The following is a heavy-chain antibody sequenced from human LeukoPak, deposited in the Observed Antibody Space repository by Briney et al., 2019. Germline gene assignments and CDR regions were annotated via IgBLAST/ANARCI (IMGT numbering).Heavy chain of an antibody. CDR1: TSY. J-gene: IGHJ5*01. D-gene: IGHD3-22*01. CDR2: IGSYAGDA. Sequence: ASVKVSCKATSYISWVRQAPGQGLEWMGWIGSYAGDAYYAQKFQGRVTVTTDTSSSTAYMELRSLRSDDTAVYYCARDFWNFDDSRGYYRDFDSWGQGTLVTVSS. V-gene: IGHV1-18*01. CDR3: ARDFWNFDDSRGYYRDFDS.